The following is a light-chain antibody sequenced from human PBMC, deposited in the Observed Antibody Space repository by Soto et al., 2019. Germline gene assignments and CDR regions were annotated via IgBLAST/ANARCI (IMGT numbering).Light chain of an antibody. CDR1: SGNVGSYNL. Sequence: QSVLTQPASVSGSPGQSITISCTGTSGNVGSYNLVSWYQHNPGKAPKLLIYDDNKRPSGIPDRFSGSKSGTSATLGITGFQTGDEADYYCGSWDSSLSAYVFGTGTKVTVL. J-gene: IGLJ1*01. CDR3: GSWDSSLSAYV. V-gene: IGLV1-51*01. CDR2: DDN.